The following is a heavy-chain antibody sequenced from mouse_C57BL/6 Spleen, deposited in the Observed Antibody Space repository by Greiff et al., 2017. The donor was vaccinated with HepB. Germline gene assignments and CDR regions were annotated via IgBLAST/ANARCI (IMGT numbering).Heavy chain of an antibody. Sequence: EVQGVESGGGLVQPGGSLKLSCAASGFTFSDYYMYWVRQTPEKRLEWVAYISNGGGSTYYPDTVKGRFTISRDNAKNTLYLQMSRLKSEDTAMYYCARLNWAAYAMDYWGQGTSVTVSS. CDR2: ISNGGGST. J-gene: IGHJ4*01. V-gene: IGHV5-12*01. CDR1: GFTFSDYY. CDR3: ARLNWAAYAMDY. D-gene: IGHD4-1*01.